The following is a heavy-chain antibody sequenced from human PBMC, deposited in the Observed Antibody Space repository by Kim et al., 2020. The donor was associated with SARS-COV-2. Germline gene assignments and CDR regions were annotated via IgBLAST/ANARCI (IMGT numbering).Heavy chain of an antibody. CDR2: IKSKTDGGTT. CDR1: GFTFSNAW. CDR3: TTDLGGYSYVMI. Sequence: GGSLRLSCAASGFTFSNAWMSWVRQAPGKGLEWVGRIKSKTDGGTTDYAAPVKGRFTISRDDSKNTLYLQMNSLKTEDTAVYYCTTDLGGYSYVMIWGQGTLVTVSS. D-gene: IGHD5-18*01. V-gene: IGHV3-15*01. J-gene: IGHJ4*02.